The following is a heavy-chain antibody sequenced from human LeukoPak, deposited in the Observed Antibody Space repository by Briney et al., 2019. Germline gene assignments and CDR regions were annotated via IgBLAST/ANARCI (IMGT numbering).Heavy chain of an antibody. CDR3: ASMTTVTTSYYFDY. V-gene: IGHV3-21*01. D-gene: IGHD4-17*01. CDR1: GFTFRSYN. CDR2: ISSGSVYT. J-gene: IGHJ4*02. Sequence: GGSLRLSCAASGFTFRSYNMNWVRQAPGKGLEWVSSISSGSVYTSYADSVKGRFTISRDNAKDSLYLQMNSLRAEDTAVYYCASMTTVTTSYYFDYWGQGTLVTVSS.